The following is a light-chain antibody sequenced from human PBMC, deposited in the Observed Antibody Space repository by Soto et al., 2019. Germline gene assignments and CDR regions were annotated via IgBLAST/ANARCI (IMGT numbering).Light chain of an antibody. CDR2: GAS. CDR1: QSFSSSY. V-gene: IGKV3-20*01. Sequence: EIVLTQSPGTLSLSPGERATLSCRASQSFSSSYLAWYQQKPGQAPRLLIYGASSRATGIPDRFSGSGSGTDFTLTISSMEPDDSAVYYCQQYGTSITFGQGTRLEI. J-gene: IGKJ5*01. CDR3: QQYGTSIT.